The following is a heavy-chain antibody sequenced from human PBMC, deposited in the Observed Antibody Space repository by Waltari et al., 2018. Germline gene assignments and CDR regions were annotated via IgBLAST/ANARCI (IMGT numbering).Heavy chain of an antibody. V-gene: IGHV3-23*01. Sequence: EVQLLESGGGLVQPGGSLRLSCAASGFTFSSYAMSWVRQAPGKGVGWVSAISGSGGSTYYADSVKGRFTISRDKSKNTLYLQMNSLRAEDTAVYYCAKGSYSSGRYYFDYWGQGTLVTVSS. CDR3: AKGSYSSGRYYFDY. CDR2: ISGSGGST. D-gene: IGHD6-19*01. J-gene: IGHJ4*02. CDR1: GFTFSSYA.